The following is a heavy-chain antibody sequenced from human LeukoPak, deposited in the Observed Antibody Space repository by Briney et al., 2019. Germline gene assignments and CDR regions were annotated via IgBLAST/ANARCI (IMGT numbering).Heavy chain of an antibody. CDR2: IYRGGET. V-gene: IGHV3-53*01. D-gene: IGHD3-22*01. CDR3: AREYDSGYYFDY. Sequence: PGGSLRLSCAASGVTVSSNFMSWVRQAPGKGLEWVSVIYRGGETYYADSVKGRFTIFRDNSKNTLYLQMTSLRVEDTAVYYCAREYDSGYYFDYWGQGTLVTVSS. CDR1: GVTVSSNF. J-gene: IGHJ4*02.